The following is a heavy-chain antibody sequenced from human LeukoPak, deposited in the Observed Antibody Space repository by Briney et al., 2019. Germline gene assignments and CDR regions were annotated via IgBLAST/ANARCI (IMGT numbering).Heavy chain of an antibody. Sequence: PSETLSLACAVCGGSISSSNWWSWVRQPPGKGLEWIGEIYHSGSTNYNPSLKSRVTISVDKSKNQFSLKLSSVTAADTAVYYCARDAPAGWYFDLWGRGTLVTVSS. V-gene: IGHV4-4*02. CDR3: ARDAPAGWYFDL. J-gene: IGHJ2*01. CDR1: GGSISSSNW. CDR2: IYHSGST.